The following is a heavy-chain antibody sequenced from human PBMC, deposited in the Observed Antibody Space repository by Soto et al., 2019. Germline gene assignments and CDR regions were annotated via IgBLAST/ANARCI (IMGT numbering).Heavy chain of an antibody. CDR2: ISGSGGST. J-gene: IGHJ5*02. Sequence: EVQLLESGGGLVQPGGSLRLSCAASGFTFSSYAMSWVRQAPGKGLGWVSAISGSGGSTYYADSVKGRLTISRDNSKNTMYLQMNSLRAEDTAVYYCAKGGDYGSGLFDPWGQGTLVTVSS. D-gene: IGHD3-10*01. CDR3: AKGGDYGSGLFDP. CDR1: GFTFSSYA. V-gene: IGHV3-23*01.